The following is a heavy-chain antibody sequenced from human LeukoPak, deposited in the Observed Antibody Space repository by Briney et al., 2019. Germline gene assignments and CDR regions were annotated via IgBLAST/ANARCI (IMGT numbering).Heavy chain of an antibody. CDR3: ARDTIFGVVID. J-gene: IGHJ4*02. CDR2: ISYDGSNK. D-gene: IGHD3-3*01. Sequence: GGSLRLSCAASGFTFSSYAMHWVRQAPGKGLEWVAVISYDGSNKYYADSVKGRFTISRDNSKNTLYLQMNSLRAEDTAVYYCARDTIFGVVIDWGQGTLVTVSS. CDR1: GFTFSSYA. V-gene: IGHV3-30-3*01.